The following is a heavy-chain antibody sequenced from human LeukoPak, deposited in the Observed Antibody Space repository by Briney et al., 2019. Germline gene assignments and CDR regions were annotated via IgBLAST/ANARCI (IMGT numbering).Heavy chain of an antibody. CDR1: GYTFTGYY. CDR2: INPNSGGT. J-gene: IGHJ6*02. D-gene: IGHD5-24*01. Sequence: VASVKVSCKASGYTFTGYYMHWVRQAPGQGLEWMGWINPNSGGTNYAQKFQGRVTMTRDTSISTAYMELSRLGSDDTAVYYCARAGGDGYNFDHYYYGMDVWGQGTTVTVSS. V-gene: IGHV1-2*02. CDR3: ARAGGDGYNFDHYYYGMDV.